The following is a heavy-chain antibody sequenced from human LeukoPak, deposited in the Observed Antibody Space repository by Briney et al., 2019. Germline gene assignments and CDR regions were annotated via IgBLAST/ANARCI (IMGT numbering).Heavy chain of an antibody. CDR3: ARDTDYNYYDSSGYYQPNFDY. V-gene: IGHV1-69*04. CDR1: GYTFTTYG. J-gene: IGHJ4*02. D-gene: IGHD3-22*01. CDR2: IIPIFGIA. Sequence: GASVKVSCTASGYTFTTYGISWVRQAPGQGLEWMGRIIPIFGIANYAQKFQGRVTITADKSTSTAYMELSSLRSEDTAVYYCARDTDYNYYDSSGYYQPNFDYWGQGTLVTVSS.